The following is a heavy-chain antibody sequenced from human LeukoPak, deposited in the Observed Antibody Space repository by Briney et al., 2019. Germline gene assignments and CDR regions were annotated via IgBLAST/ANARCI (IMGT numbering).Heavy chain of an antibody. CDR3: AKVPSSGWYDGDY. D-gene: IGHD6-19*01. Sequence: PGGSLRLSCAASGFTFSSYSMNWVRQAPGKGLEWVSSISSSSSYIYYADSVKGRFTISRDNAKNSLYLQMNSLRAEDTAVYYCAKVPSSGWYDGDYWGQGTLVTVSS. CDR2: ISSSSSYI. V-gene: IGHV3-21*04. CDR1: GFTFSSYS. J-gene: IGHJ4*02.